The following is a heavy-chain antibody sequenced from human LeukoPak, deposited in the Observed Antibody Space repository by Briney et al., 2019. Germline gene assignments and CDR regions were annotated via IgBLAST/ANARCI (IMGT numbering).Heavy chain of an antibody. CDR1: GYTFTGYY. J-gene: IGHJ4*02. V-gene: IGHV1-2*02. CDR3: ASGYYDFWSGYYSFGGY. CDR2: INPNSGGT. D-gene: IGHD3-3*01. Sequence: ASVKVSCKASGYTFTGYYMHWVRQAPGQGLEWMGWINPNSGGTNYAQKFQGRVTMTRDTSISTAYMELSRLRSDDTAVYYCASGYYDFWSGYYSFGGYWGQGTLVTVSS.